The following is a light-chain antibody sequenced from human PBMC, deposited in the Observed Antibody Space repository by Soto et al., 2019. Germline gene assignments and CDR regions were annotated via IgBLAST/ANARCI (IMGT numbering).Light chain of an antibody. V-gene: IGKV1-5*03. Sequence: DIQMTQFPSTLSASVGDRVTITCWASQSIDTWLAWHQQKPGQAPKLLISKASSLESGVPSRFSGSGSGTEFTLTISSLQPDDSATYYCQQYNSYRAFGQGTKVEI. CDR2: KAS. CDR3: QQYNSYRA. J-gene: IGKJ1*01. CDR1: QSIDTW.